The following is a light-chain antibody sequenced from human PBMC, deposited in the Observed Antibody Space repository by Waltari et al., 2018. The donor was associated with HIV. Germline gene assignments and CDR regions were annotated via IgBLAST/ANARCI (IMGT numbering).Light chain of an antibody. Sequence: QSALTQPASVSGSPGQSITISCTGTSSDTGNYNLVSWYQLYPGKAPKHIIYEDNKRPSGGSNRFSGSKSADTASLTISGLQAEDEADYYCCAYAGGLEFGGGTKLTVL. J-gene: IGLJ2*01. CDR3: CAYAGGLE. CDR1: SSDTGNYNL. CDR2: EDN. V-gene: IGLV2-23*01.